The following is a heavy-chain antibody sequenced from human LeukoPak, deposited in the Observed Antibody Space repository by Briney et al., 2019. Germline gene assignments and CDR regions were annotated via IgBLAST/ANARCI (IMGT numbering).Heavy chain of an antibody. CDR3: AKDAQRGFDYSNSLES. V-gene: IGHV3-33*06. J-gene: IGHJ4*02. CDR2: IWNDGSDK. CDR1: GFTFSHYA. Sequence: GGSRRLSCVTSGFTFSHYAMHWARQAPGKGLEWVAVIWNDGSDKYYGDSVKGRFTISRDNAKKTVYLQMNSLRVEETAVYYCAKDAQRGFDYSNSLESWGQGALVTVSS. D-gene: IGHD4-11*01.